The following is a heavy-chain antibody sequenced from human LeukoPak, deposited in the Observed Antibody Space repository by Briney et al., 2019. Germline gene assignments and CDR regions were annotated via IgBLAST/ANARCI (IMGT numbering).Heavy chain of an antibody. Sequence: PGGSLRLSCAASGFTSSSYATHWVRQAPGKGLEWVAVISYDGSNEYYADSVKGRFTISRDNSKNTLYLQMNSLRAEDTAVYYSARDKVGATIYFDYWGQGTLVTVSS. CDR3: ARDKVGATIYFDY. V-gene: IGHV3-30-3*01. CDR1: GFTSSSYA. J-gene: IGHJ4*02. D-gene: IGHD1-26*01. CDR2: ISYDGSNE.